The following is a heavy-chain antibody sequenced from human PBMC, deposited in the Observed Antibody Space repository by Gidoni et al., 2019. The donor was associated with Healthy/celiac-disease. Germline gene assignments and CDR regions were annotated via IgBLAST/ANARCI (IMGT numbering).Heavy chain of an antibody. CDR2: INAGNGNT. CDR1: GYTFTSYA. Sequence: QVQLVQSGAEVKKPGASVQVSCTASGYTFTSYAMHWVRRAPGQRLEWMGWINAGNGNTKYSQKFQGRVTITRDTSASTAYMELSSLRSEDTAVYYCARDGCSSTSCRQRYWFDPWGQGTLVTVSS. D-gene: IGHD2-2*01. CDR3: ARDGCSSTSCRQRYWFDP. J-gene: IGHJ5*02. V-gene: IGHV1-3*01.